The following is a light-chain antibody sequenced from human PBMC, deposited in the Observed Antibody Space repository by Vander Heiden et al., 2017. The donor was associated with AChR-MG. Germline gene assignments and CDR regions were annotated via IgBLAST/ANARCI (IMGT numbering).Light chain of an antibody. V-gene: IGLV3-1*01. CDR3: QAWDRTTCV. CDR2: GDD. CDR1: TLGGEY. J-gene: IGLJ1*01. Sequence: SFDLTQPPSVSVSPGQTASITCSGDTLGGEYVCWHQHRPGQSPLLVIYGDDKRPTGIPERFSGSISGNTATLTISGAQAMDEADYYCQAWDRTTCVFGTGTKVTVL.